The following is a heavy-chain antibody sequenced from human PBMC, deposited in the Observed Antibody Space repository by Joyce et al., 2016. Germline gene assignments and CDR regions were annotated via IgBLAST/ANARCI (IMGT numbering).Heavy chain of an antibody. CDR1: GFSFNPYR. J-gene: IGHJ4*02. CDR2: IRASSGTI. V-gene: IGHV3-48*02. Sequence: EVQVVESGGGLVQPGGSLRLSCAASGFSFNPYRINWVRQAPGKGLEWRSYIRASSGTIYYADSVKGRFTISRDNAKNSVYLQMNSLRDEDTAVYYCARVGRTGYTCDYWGQGTLVTVSS. D-gene: IGHD5-24*01. CDR3: ARVGRTGYTCDY.